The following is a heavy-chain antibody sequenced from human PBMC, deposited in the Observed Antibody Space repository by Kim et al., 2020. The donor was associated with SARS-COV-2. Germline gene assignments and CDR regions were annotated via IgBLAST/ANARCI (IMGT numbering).Heavy chain of an antibody. D-gene: IGHD3-3*01. J-gene: IGHJ4*02. Sequence: ASVKVSCKASGYTFTSYDINWVRQATGQGLEWMGWMNPNSGNTGYAQKFQGRVTMTRNTSISTAYMELSSLRSEDTAVYYCARQAPSPTRYDFWSGSRVPSDYWGQGTLVTVSS. V-gene: IGHV1-8*01. CDR2: MNPNSGNT. CDR3: ARQAPSPTRYDFWSGSRVPSDY. CDR1: GYTFTSYD.